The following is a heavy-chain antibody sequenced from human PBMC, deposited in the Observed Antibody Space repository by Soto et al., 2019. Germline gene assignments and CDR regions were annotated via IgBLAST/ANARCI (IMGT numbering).Heavy chain of an antibody. Sequence: GGSLRLSCAASGFIFSNYEMSWVRQAPGKGLEWVSYIDHSGTTIYYADSVKGRFTISRDNAKNSLYLQMSSLRVEDTAVYYCARGHIVATILDYWGQGTLVTVSS. J-gene: IGHJ4*02. CDR2: IDHSGTTI. D-gene: IGHD5-12*01. CDR3: ARGHIVATILDY. V-gene: IGHV3-48*03. CDR1: GFIFSNYE.